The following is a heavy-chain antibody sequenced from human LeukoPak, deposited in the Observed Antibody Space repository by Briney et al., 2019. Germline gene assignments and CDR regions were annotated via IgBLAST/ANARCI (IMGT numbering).Heavy chain of an antibody. Sequence: GGSLRLSCAASGFTVITNDMTWVRQAPGKGLEWVSVLYSDGNTKYADSVKGRFTISRDSAKNTLYLRMNSLRVEDTAVYYCAMRGGSGELPMWGQGTLVTVSS. CDR2: LYSDGNT. D-gene: IGHD3-10*01. J-gene: IGHJ4*02. CDR1: GFTVITND. V-gene: IGHV3-53*01. CDR3: AMRGGSGELPM.